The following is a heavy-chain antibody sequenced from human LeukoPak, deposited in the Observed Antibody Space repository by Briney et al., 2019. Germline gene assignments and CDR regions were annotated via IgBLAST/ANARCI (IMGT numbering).Heavy chain of an antibody. J-gene: IGHJ4*02. D-gene: IGHD1-1*01. Sequence: SDTLSPTHTVSCGSISSFLWSWIRQPPGKGLEWLGCIDYSGSTQYYPPLLSRVTISVDTSKQQFSLKLSAATAADTAVYYCARELELERNRWNYFESWGQGTLVTVSS. CDR2: IDYSGST. V-gene: IGHV4-59*07. CDR3: ARELELERNRWNYFES. CDR1: CGSISSFL.